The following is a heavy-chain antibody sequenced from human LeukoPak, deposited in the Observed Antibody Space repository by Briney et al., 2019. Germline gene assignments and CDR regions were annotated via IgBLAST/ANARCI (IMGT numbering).Heavy chain of an antibody. V-gene: IGHV3-48*03. Sequence: GGSLRLSCAASGFTFSSHEMNWVRQAPGKGLEWVSYISSSGTTIYYADSMKGRFTISRDNPKNTLHLEMNSLRAEDTAIYYCTKGMATIRRHIDSWGQGTLVTVSS. D-gene: IGHD5-24*01. CDR2: ISSSGTTI. CDR3: TKGMATIRRHIDS. J-gene: IGHJ4*02. CDR1: GFTFSSHE.